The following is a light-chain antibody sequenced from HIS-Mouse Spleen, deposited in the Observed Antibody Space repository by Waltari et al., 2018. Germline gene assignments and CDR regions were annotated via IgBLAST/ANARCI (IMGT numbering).Light chain of an antibody. Sequence: QSALTQPASVSGSPGQSITIPCTGTSRDVGSSNLVPWYQQHPGKAPKLMIYEGSKRPSGVSNRFSGSKSGNTASLTISGLQAEDEADYYCCSYAGSSTWVFGGGTKLTVL. J-gene: IGLJ3*02. CDR2: EGS. CDR3: CSYAGSSTWV. CDR1: SRDVGSSNL. V-gene: IGLV2-23*01.